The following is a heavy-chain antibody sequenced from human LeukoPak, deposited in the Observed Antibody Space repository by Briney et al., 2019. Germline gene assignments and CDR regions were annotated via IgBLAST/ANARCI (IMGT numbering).Heavy chain of an antibody. D-gene: IGHD6-13*01. CDR1: GGLISTYY. CDR3: ARAPPSAAGYYYGLDV. J-gene: IGHJ6*02. Sequence: PSETLSLTCTVSGGLISTYYWSWIRQPPGKGLEWIGYIYYSGSTNYNPSLKSRVTISVDTSKNQFSLKLASVTAAGTAEYYCARAPPSAAGYYYGLDVWGQGTTVTVSS. CDR2: IYYSGST. V-gene: IGHV4-59*01.